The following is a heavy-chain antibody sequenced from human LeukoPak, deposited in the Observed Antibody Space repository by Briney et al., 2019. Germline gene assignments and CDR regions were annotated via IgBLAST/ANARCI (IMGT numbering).Heavy chain of an antibody. Sequence: ASVKVSCKASGYTFTSYGISWVRQAPGQGLEWMGWINPNSGGTNYAQKFQGRVTMTRDTSISTAYMELSRLRSDDTAVYYCARESDSSLTFIDYWGQGTLVTVSS. CDR3: ARESDSSLTFIDY. J-gene: IGHJ4*02. CDR2: INPNSGGT. D-gene: IGHD4-11*01. CDR1: GYTFTSYG. V-gene: IGHV1-2*02.